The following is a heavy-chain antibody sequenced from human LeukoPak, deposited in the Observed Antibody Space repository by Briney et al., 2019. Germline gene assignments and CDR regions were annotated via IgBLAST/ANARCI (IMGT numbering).Heavy chain of an antibody. CDR3: AADRGRGGGLELDY. CDR2: IVVGSGNT. D-gene: IGHD1-7*01. CDR1: GFTFTSSA. Sequence: SVKVSCKASGFTFTSSAMQWVRQARGQRLERIGWIVVGSGNTNYAQKFQERVTITRDMSTSTAYMELSSLRSEDTAVYYCAADRGRGGGLELDYWGQGTLVTVSS. J-gene: IGHJ4*02. V-gene: IGHV1-58*02.